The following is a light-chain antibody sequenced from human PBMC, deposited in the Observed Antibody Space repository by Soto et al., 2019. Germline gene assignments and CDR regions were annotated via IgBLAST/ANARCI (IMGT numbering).Light chain of an antibody. Sequence: EFVLTQSPATLSVSPGERAALCCSASQSVSSYLAWYQQKPGQAPRLLIYDASNRATGIPARFSGSGSGTDFTLTISSLEPEDFAVYFCQQRHRGRITFGQGTRLEIK. V-gene: IGKV3-11*01. CDR3: QQRHRGRIT. CDR1: QSVSSY. J-gene: IGKJ5*01. CDR2: DAS.